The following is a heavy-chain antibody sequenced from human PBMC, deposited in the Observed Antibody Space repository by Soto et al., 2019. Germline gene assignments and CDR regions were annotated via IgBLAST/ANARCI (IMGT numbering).Heavy chain of an antibody. CDR2: IIPIFDTA. D-gene: IGHD3-22*01. J-gene: IGHJ4*02. Sequence: QVQLVQSGAEVKKPGSSVKVSCKASGGTFSSYAISWVRQAPGQGLEWMGGIIPIFDTANYAQKFQGRVTITADESTSRAYMELSSLRSEDTAVYSCARERRYYDSSGYSHFDYWGQGTLVTVSS. CDR3: ARERRYYDSSGYSHFDY. CDR1: GGTFSSYA. V-gene: IGHV1-69*01.